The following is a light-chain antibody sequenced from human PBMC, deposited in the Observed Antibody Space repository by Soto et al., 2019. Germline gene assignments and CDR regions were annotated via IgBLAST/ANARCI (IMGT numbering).Light chain of an antibody. CDR1: SSNIGAGYD. J-gene: IGLJ1*01. CDR2: GNS. V-gene: IGLV1-40*01. Sequence: QSVLTQPPSVSGVPGQRVTISCTGSSSNIGAGYDVHWYQQLPGTAPKLLIYGNSNRPSGVPDRFSGSKSGTSASLAITGLQAEDEADYYCQSYDSSLSGFYVFGAG. CDR3: QSYDSSLSGFYV.